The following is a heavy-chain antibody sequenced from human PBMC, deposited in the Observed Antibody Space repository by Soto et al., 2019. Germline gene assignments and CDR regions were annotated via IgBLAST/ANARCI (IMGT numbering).Heavy chain of an antibody. V-gene: IGHV4-39*07. Sequence: SETLSLTCTVSGGSISSSSYYWGWIRQPPGKGLEWIGSIYYSGSTYYNPSLKSRVTISVDTSKNQFSLKLSSVTAADTAVHYCANSPGDYYDSSGYYPDAFDIWGQGTMVTVSS. CDR1: GGSISSSSYY. CDR2: IYYSGST. D-gene: IGHD3-22*01. CDR3: ANSPGDYYDSSGYYPDAFDI. J-gene: IGHJ3*02.